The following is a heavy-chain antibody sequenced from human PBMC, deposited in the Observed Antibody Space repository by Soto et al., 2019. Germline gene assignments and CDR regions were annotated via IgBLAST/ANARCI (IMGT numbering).Heavy chain of an antibody. CDR1: GFTFSSYA. CDR3: ARGRGPLYYFDY. Sequence: PGGSLRLSCAASGFTFSSYAMSWVRQAPGKGLEWVSAISGSGGSTYYADSVKGRFTISRDNSKNTLYLQMNSLRAEDTAVYYCARGRGPLYYFDYWGQGTLVTVSS. CDR2: ISGSGGST. D-gene: IGHD2-15*01. J-gene: IGHJ4*02. V-gene: IGHV3-23*01.